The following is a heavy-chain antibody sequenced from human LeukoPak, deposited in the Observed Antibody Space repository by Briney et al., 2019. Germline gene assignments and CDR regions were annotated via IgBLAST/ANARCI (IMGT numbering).Heavy chain of an antibody. CDR1: GGSISSYY. CDR3: ARAVALYGFDP. J-gene: IGHJ5*02. D-gene: IGHD6-19*01. V-gene: IGHV4-4*07. Sequence: TSETLSLTCTVSGGSISSYYWSWIRQPAGKGLEWIGRIYNSGSTTYNPSLKSRVTMSVDTSKNQFSLKLNSVTAADAGVYYCARAVALYGFDPWGQGTLVTVSS. CDR2: IYNSGST.